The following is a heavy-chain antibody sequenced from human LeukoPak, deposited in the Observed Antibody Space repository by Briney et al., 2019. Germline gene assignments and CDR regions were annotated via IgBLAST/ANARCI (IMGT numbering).Heavy chain of an antibody. CDR2: IYTSGST. V-gene: IGHV4-4*07. Sequence: SETLSLTCTVSGGSISSYYWSWIRQPAGKGLEWIGRIYTSGSTNYNPSLKSRVTMSVDTSKNQFSLKLSSVTAADTAVYYCARVGYDGSGYYPYFDYWGQGTLVTVSS. D-gene: IGHD3-22*01. CDR3: ARVGYDGSGYYPYFDY. J-gene: IGHJ4*02. CDR1: GGSISSYY.